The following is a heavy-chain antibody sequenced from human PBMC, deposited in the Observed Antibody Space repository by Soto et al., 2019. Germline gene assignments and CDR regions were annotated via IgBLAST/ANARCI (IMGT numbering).Heavy chain of an antibody. V-gene: IGHV4-4*02. D-gene: IGHD6-13*01. CDR3: ARGQQLVQGGYYYYYYYMDV. CDR1: SGSISSSNW. Sequence: SETLSLTCAVSSGSISSSNWWSWVRQPPGKGLEWIGEIYHSGSTNYNPSLKSRVTISVDKSKNQFSLKLSSVTAADTAVYYCARGQQLVQGGYYYYYYYMDVWGKGTTVTVSS. CDR2: IYHSGST. J-gene: IGHJ6*03.